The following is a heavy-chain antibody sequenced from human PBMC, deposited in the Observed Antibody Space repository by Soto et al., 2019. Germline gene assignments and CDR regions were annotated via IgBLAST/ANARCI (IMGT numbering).Heavy chain of an antibody. J-gene: IGHJ4*02. V-gene: IGHV3-33*01. D-gene: IGHD6-13*01. CDR1: GFTFSRYG. Sequence: QEELVESGGGAVQPGRSLRLSCAASGFTFSRYGMHWVRQAPGKGLEGVAVIYFDGGNKYYGDSVKGRFTISRDNSKNTLFLQMNSLRAEDTAVYYCARDVWDRGAPGTYFDFWGQGTLVTVSS. CDR2: IYFDGGNK. CDR3: ARDVWDRGAPGTYFDF.